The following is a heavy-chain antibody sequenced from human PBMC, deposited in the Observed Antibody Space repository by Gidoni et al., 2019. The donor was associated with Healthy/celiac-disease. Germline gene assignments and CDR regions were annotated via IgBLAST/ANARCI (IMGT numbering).Heavy chain of an antibody. D-gene: IGHD1-7*01. CDR2: IWYDGRNK. J-gene: IGHJ6*02. CDR3: ARDGGWNYGAGYYYYGMDV. Sequence: QVQLVESGGGVVQPGRSLRLSCAASGFTFSSYGMHWVRQAPGKGLEWVAVIWYDGRNKYYADSVEGRFTISRDNSKNTLYLQMNSLRAEDTAVYYCARDGGWNYGAGYYYYGMDVWGQGTTVTVSS. V-gene: IGHV3-33*01. CDR1: GFTFSSYG.